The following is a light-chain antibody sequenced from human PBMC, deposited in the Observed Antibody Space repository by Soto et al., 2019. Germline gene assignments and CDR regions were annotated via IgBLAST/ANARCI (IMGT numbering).Light chain of an antibody. CDR3: QQYGNSPLT. CDR2: GAS. J-gene: IGKJ5*01. Sequence: EIVLTQSPAALSLTPGERATLSCRASQSVSSNLAWCQQKPGQAPRLLIYGASTRATGAPDRFSGSGSGTEFSLTISSLKPEDCAIYYCQQYGNSPLTFGGGTRLEIK. V-gene: IGKV3-15*01. CDR1: QSVSSN.